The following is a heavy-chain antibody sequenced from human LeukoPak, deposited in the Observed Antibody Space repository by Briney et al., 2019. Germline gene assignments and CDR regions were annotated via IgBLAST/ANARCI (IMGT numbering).Heavy chain of an antibody. CDR2: IWYDGSNK. J-gene: IGHJ2*01. Sequence: PGRSLRLSCAASGFTFSSYGMHWVRQAPGKGLEWVAVIWYDGSNKYYADSVKGRFTISRDNSKNTLYLQMNSLRAEDTAVCYCAKDLGTYYDSSGIAFDLWGRGTLVTVSS. D-gene: IGHD3-22*01. CDR1: GFTFSSYG. V-gene: IGHV3-33*06. CDR3: AKDLGTYYDSSGIAFDL.